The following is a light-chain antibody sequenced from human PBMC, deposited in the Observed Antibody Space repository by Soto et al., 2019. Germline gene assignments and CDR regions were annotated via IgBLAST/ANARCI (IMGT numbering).Light chain of an antibody. CDR1: QSVSSSY. J-gene: IGKJ5*01. CDR3: HQRPNSPPVT. V-gene: IGKV3D-20*02. Sequence: CRASQSVSSSYLAWYQHTPGQAPRLLIYGASSRATGIPDRFIGSGSGTDFSLTIIRLQPSDFAVLPCHQRPNSPPVTFAQGTRLEI. CDR2: GAS.